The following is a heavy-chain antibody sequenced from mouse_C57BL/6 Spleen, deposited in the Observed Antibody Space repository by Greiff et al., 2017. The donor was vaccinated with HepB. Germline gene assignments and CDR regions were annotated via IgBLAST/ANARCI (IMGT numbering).Heavy chain of an antibody. D-gene: IGHD2-4*01. Sequence: VQLQQSGPELVKPGASVKISCKASGYAFSSSWMNWVKQRPGKGLEWIGRIYPGDGDTNCNGKFKGKATLTADKSSSTAYMQLSSLTSEDSAVYFCARFLYDYDGFDYWGQGTTLTVSS. CDR1: GYAFSSSW. V-gene: IGHV1-82*01. CDR3: ARFLYDYDGFDY. J-gene: IGHJ2*01. CDR2: IYPGDGDT.